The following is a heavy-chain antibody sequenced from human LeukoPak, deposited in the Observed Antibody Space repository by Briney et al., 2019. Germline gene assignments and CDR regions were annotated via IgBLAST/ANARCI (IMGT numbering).Heavy chain of an antibody. CDR2: ISSSSSYI. V-gene: IGHV3-21*01. D-gene: IGHD6-19*01. Sequence: GGSLRHSRAASGFSSMSYISYWVRPAPGTGLEWVSSISSSSSYIYYADSVKGRFTISTDNAKNSLYLQMNCLRGEDTAVYYCERWAYSSRWVGLWDLWGQGTLVTVSS. CDR3: ERWAYSSRWVGLWDL. CDR1: GFSSMSYI. J-gene: IGHJ4*02.